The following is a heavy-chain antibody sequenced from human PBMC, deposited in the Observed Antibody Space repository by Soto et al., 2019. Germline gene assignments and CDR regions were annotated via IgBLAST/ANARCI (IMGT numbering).Heavy chain of an antibody. V-gene: IGHV1-3*01. CDR3: ARDRQQINWFDH. CDR1: GYTFTSYA. CDR2: INAGNGNT. D-gene: IGHD6-13*01. J-gene: IGHJ5*02. Sequence: ASVKVSCKASGYTFTSYAMHWVRQAPGQRLEWMGWINAGNGNTKYSQKFQGRVTITRDTSASTAYMELSSLRSEDTAVYYCARDRQQINWFDHWGQGTLVTVSS.